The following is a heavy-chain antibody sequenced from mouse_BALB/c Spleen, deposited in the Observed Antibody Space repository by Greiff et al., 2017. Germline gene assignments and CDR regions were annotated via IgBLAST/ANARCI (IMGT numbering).Heavy chain of an antibody. D-gene: IGHD1-2*01. CDR2: IYPGSGST. Sequence: QVQLKESGPELVKPGASVKMSCKASGYTFTDYVISWVKQRTGQGLEWIGEIYPGSGSTYYNEKFKGKATLTADKSSSTAYMQLSSLKSEDSAVYFCALITTDAMDYWGQGTSVTVSS. J-gene: IGHJ4*01. V-gene: IGHV1-77*01. CDR1: GYTFTDYV. CDR3: ALITTDAMDY.